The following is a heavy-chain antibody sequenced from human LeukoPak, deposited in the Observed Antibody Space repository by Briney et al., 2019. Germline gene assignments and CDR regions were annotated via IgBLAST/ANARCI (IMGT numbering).Heavy chain of an antibody. V-gene: IGHV3-7*03. Sequence: GGSLGLSCATSGFTFSNYWMTWVRQAPGKGLEWVANIRGDGSEKYYADSVKGRFTISRDNTKNSLVLQISSLRVEDTALYYCARDLTPDATTFSYDAFDIWGQGTMVTVSS. J-gene: IGHJ3*02. CDR2: IRGDGSEK. CDR1: GFTFSNYW. D-gene: IGHD3-9*01. CDR3: ARDLTPDATTFSYDAFDI.